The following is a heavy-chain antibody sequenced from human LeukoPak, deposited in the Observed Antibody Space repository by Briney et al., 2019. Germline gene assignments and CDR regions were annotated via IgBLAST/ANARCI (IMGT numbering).Heavy chain of an antibody. CDR1: GFTFGGST. D-gene: IGHD3-22*01. V-gene: IGHV3-21*01. Sequence: GGSLRLSCAASGFTFGGSTMNWVRQAPGKGLEWVSSISSSSSYVYYADSLKGRFTISRDNAKNSLYLQMNSLRVEDTAVYYCARDGYRYYDSSGYYYFDYWGQGTLVTVSS. J-gene: IGHJ4*02. CDR3: ARDGYRYYDSSGYYYFDY. CDR2: ISSSSSYV.